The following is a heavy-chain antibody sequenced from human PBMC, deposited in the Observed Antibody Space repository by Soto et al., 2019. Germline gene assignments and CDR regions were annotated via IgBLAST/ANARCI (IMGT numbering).Heavy chain of an antibody. J-gene: IGHJ4*02. CDR2: IIPIFGTA. V-gene: IGHV1-69*13. CDR3: ARAESRYCTNGVCYVGHFDY. D-gene: IGHD2-8*01. Sequence: SVKVSCKASGGTFSSYAISWVRQAPGQGLEWMGGIIPIFGTANYAQKFQGRVTITADESTSTAYMELSSLRSGDTAVYYCARAESRYCTNGVCYVGHFDYWGQGTLVTVSS. CDR1: GGTFSSYA.